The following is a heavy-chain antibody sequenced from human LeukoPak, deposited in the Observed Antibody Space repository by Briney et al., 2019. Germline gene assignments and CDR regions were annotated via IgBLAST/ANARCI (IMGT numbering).Heavy chain of an antibody. Sequence: ASVKVSCKASGYTFTGYYMHWVRQAPGQGLEWMGWINPNSGGTNYAQKFQGRVTMTRDTSISTAYMELSRLRSDDAAVYYCARDKSFNHYDSSGYGGYWGQGTLVTVSS. D-gene: IGHD3-22*01. CDR3: ARDKSFNHYDSSGYGGY. V-gene: IGHV1-2*02. CDR1: GYTFTGYY. CDR2: INPNSGGT. J-gene: IGHJ4*02.